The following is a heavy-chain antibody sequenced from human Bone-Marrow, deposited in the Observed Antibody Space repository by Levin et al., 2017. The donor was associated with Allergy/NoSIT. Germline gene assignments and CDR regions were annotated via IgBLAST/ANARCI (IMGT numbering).Heavy chain of an antibody. J-gene: IGHJ3*01. CDR3: GKDPNGDFVGAFDL. CDR1: GFIFRNYA. CDR2: IGVRDRT. V-gene: IGHV3-23*01. Sequence: LSLTCAASGFIFRNYAMSWVRQAPGKGPEWVSGIGVRDRTYYSDSVRGRFTISRDNFKNTLYLQMNSLRDEDTAVYYCGKDPNGDFVGAFDLWGQGTMVTVSS. D-gene: IGHD4-17*01.